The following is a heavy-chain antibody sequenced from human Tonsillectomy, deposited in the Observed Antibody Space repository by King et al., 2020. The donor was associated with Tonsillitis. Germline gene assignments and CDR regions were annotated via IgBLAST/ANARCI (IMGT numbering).Heavy chain of an antibody. Sequence: VQLQQWGAGLLKPSETLSLTCAVYGGSFSGYYWSWLRQPPGKGLEWIVEINHSGSTNYNPALKSRVTISVEPSKNQFSLKLSSVTAADTAVYYCTRGVYYDSSGYYWGLFDYWGQGTLVTVSS. J-gene: IGHJ4*02. CDR2: INHSGST. CDR1: GGSFSGYY. D-gene: IGHD3-22*01. V-gene: IGHV4-34*01. CDR3: TRGVYYDSSGYYWGLFDY.